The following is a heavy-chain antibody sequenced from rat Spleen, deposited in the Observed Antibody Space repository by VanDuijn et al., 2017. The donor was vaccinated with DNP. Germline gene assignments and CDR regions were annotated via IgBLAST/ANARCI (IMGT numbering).Heavy chain of an antibody. V-gene: IGHV2S63*01. D-gene: IGHD1-11*01. J-gene: IGHJ4*01. CDR3: NRDRDYGGYRYVMDA. CDR1: GFSLTDYS. Sequence: EVQLKESGPGLVQPSQTLSLTCTVSGFSLTDYSVHWVRQPPEKGLAWMGVVWSGGGTAYNSALKSRLSITRDTSKSQVFLKMNSLQTEDTAIYYCNRDRDYGGYRYVMDAWGQGVSVTVSS. CDR2: VWSGGGT.